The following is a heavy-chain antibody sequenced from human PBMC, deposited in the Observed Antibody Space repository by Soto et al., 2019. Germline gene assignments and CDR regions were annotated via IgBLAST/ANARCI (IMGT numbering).Heavy chain of an antibody. CDR2: ISASGGNI. CDR3: AKVAGGLGYFDL. CDR1: GFIFSDYA. V-gene: IGHV3-23*01. Sequence: EVQLLESGGGLARPGGSLRLSCVASGFIFSDYAMTWIRQSPGKGLEWVATISASGGNIEYTDSLKGRFTISRDNSKKTVYRQINGLKADDTAVHYCAKVAGGLGYFDLWGRGSLVTVAS. J-gene: IGHJ2*01. D-gene: IGHD3-16*01.